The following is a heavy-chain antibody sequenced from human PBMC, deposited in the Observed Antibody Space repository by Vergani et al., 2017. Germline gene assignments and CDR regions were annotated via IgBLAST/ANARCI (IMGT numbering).Heavy chain of an antibody. Sequence: QVQLVQSGAEVKKPGASVKVSCKASGYTFTSYGISWVRQAPGQGLEWMGWISAYNGNTNYAQKLQGIVTMTTDTSTSTAYMELRSLRSDDTAVYYCAGYWLELLWFGETQDAYFDYWGQGTLVTVSS. D-gene: IGHD3-10*01. V-gene: IGHV1-18*01. J-gene: IGHJ4*02. CDR3: AGYWLELLWFGETQDAYFDY. CDR1: GYTFTSYG. CDR2: ISAYNGNT.